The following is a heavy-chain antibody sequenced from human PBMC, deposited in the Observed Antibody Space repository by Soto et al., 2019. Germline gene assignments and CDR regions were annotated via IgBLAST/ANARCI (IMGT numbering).Heavy chain of an antibody. Sequence: QVQLVQSGAEVKKPGSSVKVSCKASGGTFSSYAISWVRQAPGQGLEWMGGIIPIFGTANYSQKLQGRVTITADKSTSTAYMDLSSLRSEDTAVYYCARAPTPMITSQDAAFDIWGQGTMVTVSS. CDR1: GGTFSSYA. D-gene: IGHD3-16*01. CDR3: ARAPTPMITSQDAAFDI. J-gene: IGHJ3*02. V-gene: IGHV1-69*14. CDR2: IIPIFGTA.